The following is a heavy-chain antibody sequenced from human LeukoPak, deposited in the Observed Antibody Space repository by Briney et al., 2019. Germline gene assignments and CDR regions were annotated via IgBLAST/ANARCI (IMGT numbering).Heavy chain of an antibody. CDR1: VLPVSNYA. CDR2: INTDGGAT. J-gene: IGHJ4*02. D-gene: IGHD3-22*01. CDR3: AKHGNYDTSGFYYVHF. Sequence: PGGSLRLSCAASVLPVSNYAMTWVRQAPGKGLEWGSSINTDGGATYYADSLKGRFTVSRGNSNNTLYLQMNGLRAEDTAVYYCAKHGNYDTSGFYYVHFWGQGTLVTVSS. V-gene: IGHV3-23*01.